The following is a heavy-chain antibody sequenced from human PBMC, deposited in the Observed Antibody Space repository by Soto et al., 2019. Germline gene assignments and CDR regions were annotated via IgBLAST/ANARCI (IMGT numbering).Heavy chain of an antibody. CDR2: IKSKTDGGTT. D-gene: IGHD2-21*01. J-gene: IGHJ4*02. CDR3: IVRYPYYFDY. CDR1: NAW. V-gene: IGHV3-15*07. Sequence: NAWMNWVRQAPGKGLEWVGRIKSKTDGGTTDYAAPVKGRFTISRDDSKNTLYLQMNSLKTEDTAVYYCIVRYPYYFDYWGQGTLVTVSS.